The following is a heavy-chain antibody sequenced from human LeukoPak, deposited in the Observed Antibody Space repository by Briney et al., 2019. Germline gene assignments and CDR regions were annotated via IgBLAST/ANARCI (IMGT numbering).Heavy chain of an antibody. V-gene: IGHV4-39*07. J-gene: IGHJ2*01. CDR3: ARVLQLVPNWYFDL. Sequence: PSETLSLTCTVSGGSISSSSYYWGWIRQPPGKGLEWIGSIYYSGSTYYNPSLKSRVTISVDTSKNQFSLKLSSVTAADTAVYYCARVLQLVPNWYFDLWGRGTLVTVSS. D-gene: IGHD6-13*01. CDR2: IYYSGST. CDR1: GGSISSSSYY.